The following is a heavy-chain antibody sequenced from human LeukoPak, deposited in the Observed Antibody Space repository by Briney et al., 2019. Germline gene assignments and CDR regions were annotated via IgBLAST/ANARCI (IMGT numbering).Heavy chain of an antibody. V-gene: IGHV4-31*03. D-gene: IGHD3-22*01. Sequence: SETLSLTCTVSGGSISSGGYYWSWIRQHPGKGLEWIGYIYYSGSTYYNPSLKSRVTISVDTSKNQFSLKLSSVTAADTAVYYCARGTSYYDASFDYWGRGTLVTVSS. J-gene: IGHJ4*02. CDR1: GGSISSGGYY. CDR3: ARGTSYYDASFDY. CDR2: IYYSGST.